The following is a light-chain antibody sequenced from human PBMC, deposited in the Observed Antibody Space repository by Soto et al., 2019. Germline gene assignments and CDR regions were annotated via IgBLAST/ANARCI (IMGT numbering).Light chain of an antibody. CDR1: QTISKY. CDR2: ESS. CDR3: QQRANGPWT. J-gene: IGKJ1*01. V-gene: IGKV3-11*01. Sequence: EIVLTQSPATLSLSPGDGATLSCRASQTISKYLAWYQQKPGQAPRLLIYESSERASGVPSRFSGGGSGSDFTRTISSLEPEDFAFYYCQQRANGPWTFGQGTRVEI.